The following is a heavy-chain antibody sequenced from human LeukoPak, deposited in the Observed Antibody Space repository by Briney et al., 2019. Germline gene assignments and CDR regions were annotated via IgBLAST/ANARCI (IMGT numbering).Heavy chain of an antibody. CDR1: GGSFSGYY. Sequence: PSETLSLTCAVYGGSFSGYYWSWIRQPPGKGLEWIGEINHSGSTNYNPSLKSRVTISVDTSKNQFSQKLSSVTAADTAVYYCARGRSLGELSLSDFDYWGQGTLVTVSS. V-gene: IGHV4-34*01. CDR3: ARGRSLGELSLSDFDY. CDR2: INHSGST. D-gene: IGHD3-16*02. J-gene: IGHJ4*02.